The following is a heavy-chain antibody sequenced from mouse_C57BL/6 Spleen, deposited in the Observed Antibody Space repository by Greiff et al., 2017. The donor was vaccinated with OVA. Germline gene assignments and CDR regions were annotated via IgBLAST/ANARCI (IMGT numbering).Heavy chain of an antibody. D-gene: IGHD2-2*01. CDR3: ARGYPSYAMDY. Sequence: EVKLVESGGGLVKPGGSLKLSCAASGFTFSDYGMHWVRQAPEKGLEWVAYISSGSSTIYYADTVKGRFTISRDNAKNTLFLQMTSLRSEDTAMYYCARGYPSYAMDYWGQGTSVTVSS. J-gene: IGHJ4*01. CDR1: GFTFSDYG. V-gene: IGHV5-17*01. CDR2: ISSGSSTI.